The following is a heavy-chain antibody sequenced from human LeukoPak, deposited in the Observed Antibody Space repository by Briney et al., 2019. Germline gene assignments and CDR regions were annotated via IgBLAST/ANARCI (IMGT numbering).Heavy chain of an antibody. CDR1: GFTFSSFA. Sequence: PGGSLRLSCAASGFTFSSFAMTWVRQAPGKGLEWVSAISGSGGDTYYADSVKGRFTISRDNSKNTLYLQMSSLRADDTAVYYCAKDSSSGFGELLLPSYFDLWGRGTLVTVSS. V-gene: IGHV3-23*01. CDR2: ISGSGGDT. J-gene: IGHJ2*01. D-gene: IGHD3-10*01. CDR3: AKDSSSGFGELLLPSYFDL.